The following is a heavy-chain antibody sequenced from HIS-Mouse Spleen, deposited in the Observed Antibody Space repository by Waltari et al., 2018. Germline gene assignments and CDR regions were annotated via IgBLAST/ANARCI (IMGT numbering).Heavy chain of an antibody. D-gene: IGHD3-3*01. CDR3: ARDFHDFWSGYYGGDKKHDAFDI. Sequence: QVQLQESGPGLVKPSETLSLTCTVSGGSISSYYWSWIRQPAGKGLEWIGRSYTSGSTNYNPSLKSRVTMSVDTSKNQFARKLSSVTAADTAVYYCARDFHDFWSGYYGGDKKHDAFDIWGQGTMVTVSS. CDR1: GGSISSYY. V-gene: IGHV4-4*07. CDR2: SYTSGST. J-gene: IGHJ3*02.